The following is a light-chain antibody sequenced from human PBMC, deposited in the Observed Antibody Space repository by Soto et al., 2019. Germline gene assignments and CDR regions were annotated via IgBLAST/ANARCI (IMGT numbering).Light chain of an antibody. CDR1: DNDIGRYNY. J-gene: IGLJ3*02. CDR3: SAYTISSTRV. Sequence: QSVLTQPASVSGSPGQSITIFCTGTDNDIGRYNYVSWYQQYPGRAPKLIIYEVNNRPSGISYRFSGSKSGNTASLTISGLQAEDEADYYCSAYTISSTRVFGGGTKVTVL. CDR2: EVN. V-gene: IGLV2-14*01.